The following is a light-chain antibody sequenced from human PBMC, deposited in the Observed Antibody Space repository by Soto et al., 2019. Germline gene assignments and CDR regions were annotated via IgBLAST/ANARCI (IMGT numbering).Light chain of an antibody. CDR1: SSNVGGYNY. J-gene: IGLJ2*01. CDR2: DAS. V-gene: IGLV2-11*01. CDR3: CSYAASYTLV. Sequence: QSALTQPRSVSAYPGQSVTISCTGTSSNVGGYNYVSWYQQNPGKAPKLMIYDASKRPPGVPDRFSGSKSGNAASLTISGLQAEDEADYYCCSYAASYTLVFGGGTQLTVL.